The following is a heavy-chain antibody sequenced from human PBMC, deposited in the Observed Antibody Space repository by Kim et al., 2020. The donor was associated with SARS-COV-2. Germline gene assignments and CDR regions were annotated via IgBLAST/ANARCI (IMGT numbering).Heavy chain of an antibody. Sequence: GGSLRLSCAASGFIFRSYEMNWVRQAPGKGLEWVSYISSGGSSTNYADSVKGRFTISRDDAKNSRYLQMHSLRAEDTAVYYCARGGSGRRYGTDVWGQGTTVTVSS. CDR3: ARGGSGRRYGTDV. V-gene: IGHV3-48*03. J-gene: IGHJ6*02. CDR2: ISSGGSST. D-gene: IGHD1-26*01. CDR1: GFIFRSYE.